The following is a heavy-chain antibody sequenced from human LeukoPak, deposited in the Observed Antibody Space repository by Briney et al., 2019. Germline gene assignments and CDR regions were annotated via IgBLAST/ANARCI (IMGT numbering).Heavy chain of an antibody. CDR3: ARDLGQYYDTSDNWFDP. CDR1: GFTFSSYG. J-gene: IGHJ5*02. V-gene: IGHV3-23*01. Sequence: GGTLRLSCAASGFTFSSYGMSWVRQAPGKGLEWVSAISGSGGSTYYADSVKGRFTISRDNAKNSLYLQMNSLRAEDTAVYYCARDLGQYYDTSDNWFDPWGQGTLVTVSS. CDR2: ISGSGGST. D-gene: IGHD3-22*01.